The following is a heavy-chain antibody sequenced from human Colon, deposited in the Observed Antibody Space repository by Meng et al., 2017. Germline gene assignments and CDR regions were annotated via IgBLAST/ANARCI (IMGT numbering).Heavy chain of an antibody. CDR2: IVPNSGDT. V-gene: IGHV1-2*02. Sequence: QVQLGQSGTEVKTPGASVKVSCKASGYSFTDCYIHWVRQAPGQGLEWMGWIVPNSGDTKYAQKFQGRVTMTRDTSISTTYMELISLTSDDTAVYYCARSTPSLDYWGQGTLVTVSS. J-gene: IGHJ4*02. CDR3: ARSTPSLDY. D-gene: IGHD2-15*01. CDR1: GYSFTDCY.